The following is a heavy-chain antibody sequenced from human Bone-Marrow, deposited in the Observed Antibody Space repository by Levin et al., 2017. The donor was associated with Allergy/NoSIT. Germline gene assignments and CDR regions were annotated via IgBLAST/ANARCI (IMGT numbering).Heavy chain of an antibody. Sequence: SCSLSGGSISTGGFRWSWVRQRPGKGLEWIGYIYYSGNTYYNPSLQSRLSISIDTSKNQFSLRLTSVTAADTAVYYCAREDGYVFDYWGQGTLVTVSS. J-gene: IGHJ4*02. CDR3: AREDGYVFDY. CDR2: IYYSGNT. D-gene: IGHD5-24*01. V-gene: IGHV4-31*03. CDR1: GGSISTGGFR.